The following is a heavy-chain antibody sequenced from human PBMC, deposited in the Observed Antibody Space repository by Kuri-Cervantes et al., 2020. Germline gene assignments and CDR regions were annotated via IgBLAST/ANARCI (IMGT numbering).Heavy chain of an antibody. V-gene: IGHV3-53*01. D-gene: IGHD3-22*01. Sequence: GGSLRLSCAASGFTVSSNYMSWVRQAPGKGLEWVSVIYSGGSTYYADSVKGRFTISRDNSKNTLYLQMNSLRAEDTAVYYCARDHITMIVVVSYYYYYGMDVWGQGTTVTVSS. CDR2: IYSGGST. CDR1: GFTVSSNY. J-gene: IGHJ6*02. CDR3: ARDHITMIVVVSYYYYYGMDV.